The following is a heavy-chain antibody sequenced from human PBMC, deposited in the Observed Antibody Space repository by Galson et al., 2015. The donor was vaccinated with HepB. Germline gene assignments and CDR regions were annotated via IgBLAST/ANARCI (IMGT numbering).Heavy chain of an antibody. V-gene: IGHV1-69*13. CDR2: ISPIFGTA. J-gene: IGHJ3*02. D-gene: IGHD4-23*01. Sequence: SLRLSCKASAFTFSTYPISWVRQAPGQGLEWIGGISPIFGTANYAQKLKGRVTITADESTSTAYLQLSSLRSEETAVYYCAGLPTTVVTDLNAFDIWGQGTLVTVSS. CDR1: AFTFSTYP. CDR3: AGLPTTVVTDLNAFDI.